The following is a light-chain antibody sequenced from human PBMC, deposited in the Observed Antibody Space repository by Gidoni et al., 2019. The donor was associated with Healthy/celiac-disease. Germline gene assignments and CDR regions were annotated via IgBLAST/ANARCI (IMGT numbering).Light chain of an antibody. CDR3: QQYGSSPPVT. J-gene: IGKJ5*01. CDR1: QRVSSSY. Sequence: EIVLTQSPAPLPLSPGERAPLSFRARQRVSSSYLAWYQQKPGLAPRLLIYDASSRATGLPDRFSGSGAGTDFTLTISRLEPGDFAVYYCQQYGSSPPVTFXHXTRLEIK. V-gene: IGKV3D-20*01. CDR2: DAS.